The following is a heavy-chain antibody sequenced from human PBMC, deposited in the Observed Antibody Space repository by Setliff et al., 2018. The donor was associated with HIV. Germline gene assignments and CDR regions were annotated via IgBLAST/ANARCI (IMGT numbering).Heavy chain of an antibody. V-gene: IGHV4-61*09. J-gene: IGHJ5*02. CDR2: IHTTGST. CDR3: ARGGRSTVATWAWFDP. D-gene: IGHD4-4*01. CDR1: GSSISSGSYY. Sequence: TSETLSLTCTVSGSSISSGSYYWSWIRQPAGKGLEWIGQIHTTGSTNYNPSLKSRVTISVDTTKNQFSLKLTSVTAADTAVYYCARGGRSTVATWAWFDPWGQGTLVTVSS.